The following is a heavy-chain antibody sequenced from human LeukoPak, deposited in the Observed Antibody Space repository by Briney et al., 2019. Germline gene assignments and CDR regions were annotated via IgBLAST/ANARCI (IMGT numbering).Heavy chain of an antibody. CDR2: INSDGSST. CDR3: ARDSDTMVRGVTRYYYYYYMDV. J-gene: IGHJ6*03. CDR1: GFTFSSYW. Sequence: GGSLRLSCAASGFTFSSYWMHWVRQAPGKGLVWVSRINSDGSSTSYADSVKGRFTISRDNAKNTLYLQMNSLRAEDTAVYYCARDSDTMVRGVTRYYYYYYMDVWGKGTTVTISS. D-gene: IGHD3-10*01. V-gene: IGHV3-74*01.